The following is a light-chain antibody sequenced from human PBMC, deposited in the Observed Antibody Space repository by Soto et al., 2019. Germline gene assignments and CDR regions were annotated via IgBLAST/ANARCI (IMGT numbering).Light chain of an antibody. CDR3: QQRSNWPPIT. CDR1: QGVSSNY. V-gene: IGKV3D-20*02. CDR2: GTS. Sequence: EIVFTQSPGTLSLSPGERATLSCRARQGVSSNYLAWYQQKSGQAPRLLLYGTSSRATGIPARFSGSGSGTDFTLTISSLEPEDFAVYYCQQRSNWPPITFGQGTRLEIK. J-gene: IGKJ5*01.